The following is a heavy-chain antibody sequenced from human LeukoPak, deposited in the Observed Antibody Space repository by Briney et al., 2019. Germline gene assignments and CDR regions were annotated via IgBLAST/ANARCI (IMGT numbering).Heavy chain of an antibody. CDR3: ARSPWGGHWFDP. Sequence: SETLSLTCTVSGGSISSYYWSWIRQPPGKGLEWIGYIYYSGSTNYNPSLKSRVTISVDTSKNQFSLKLSSVTAADTAVYYCARSPWGGHWFDPWGQGTLVTVSS. D-gene: IGHD3-16*01. J-gene: IGHJ5*02. CDR1: GGSISSYY. CDR2: IYYSGST. V-gene: IGHV4-59*01.